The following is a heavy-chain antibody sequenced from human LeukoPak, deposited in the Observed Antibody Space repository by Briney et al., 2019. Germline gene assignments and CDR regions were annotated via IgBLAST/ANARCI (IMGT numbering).Heavy chain of an antibody. Sequence: GGSLTLSCAASGFTFSTYSMNWVRQAPGKGLEWVSYISRSNTIYYADSVKGRFTVSRDNAKDSLFLQMNSLRAEDTAVYYCARVGYYDFWSGLIPHTYYMDVWGKGTTVTVSS. J-gene: IGHJ6*03. CDR2: ISRSNTI. D-gene: IGHD3-3*01. CDR1: GFTFSTYS. V-gene: IGHV3-48*01. CDR3: ARVGYYDFWSGLIPHTYYMDV.